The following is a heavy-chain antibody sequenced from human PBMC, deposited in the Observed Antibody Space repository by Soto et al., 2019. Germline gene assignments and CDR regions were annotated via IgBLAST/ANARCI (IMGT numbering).Heavy chain of an antibody. J-gene: IGHJ4*02. Sequence: SETLSLTCTVSGGSISSSSYYWGWIRQPPGKGLEWIGCIYYSGSTYYNPSLKSRVTISVDTSKHHFSLKLSSVTAADTAVYYCARRSSSWYFDYWGQGTLVTVSS. CDR2: IYYSGST. V-gene: IGHV4-39*01. CDR1: GGSISSSSYY. D-gene: IGHD6-13*01. CDR3: ARRSSSWYFDY.